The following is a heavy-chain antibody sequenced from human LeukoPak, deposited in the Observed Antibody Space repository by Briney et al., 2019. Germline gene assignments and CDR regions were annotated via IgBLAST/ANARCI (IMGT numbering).Heavy chain of an antibody. CDR3: ASAYDYCSGGSCYPVSGY. D-gene: IGHD2-15*01. CDR1: GFTFSSYG. V-gene: IGHV3-66*01. CDR2: IYSGGST. Sequence: QPGGSLRLSCAASGFTFSSYGMSWVRQAPGKGLEWVSVIYSGGSTYYADSVKGRFTISRDNSKNTLYLQMNSLRAEDTAVYYCASAYDYCSGGSCYPVSGYWGQGTLVTVSS. J-gene: IGHJ4*02.